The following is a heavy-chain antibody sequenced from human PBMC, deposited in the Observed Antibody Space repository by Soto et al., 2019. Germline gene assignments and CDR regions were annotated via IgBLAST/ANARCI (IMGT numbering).Heavy chain of an antibody. CDR3: ARVRCSGGSCRVDYHY. D-gene: IGHD2-15*01. CDR1: VGSFGGYY. V-gene: IGHV4-34*01. J-gene: IGHJ4*02. CDR2: INHSGST. Sequence: PSETLSLTCAVYVGSFGGYYWSWIRQPPGKGLEWIGEINHSGSTNYNPSIKSRVTISVDTSKTQFSLKLSSVTAADTAVYYCARVRCSGGSCRVDYHYWGQRTLVTDPS.